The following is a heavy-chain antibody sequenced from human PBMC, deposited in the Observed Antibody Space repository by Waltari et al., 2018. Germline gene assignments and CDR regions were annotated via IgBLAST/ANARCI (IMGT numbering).Heavy chain of an antibody. J-gene: IGHJ4*02. V-gene: IGHV3-30*04. D-gene: IGHD3-9*01. CDR3: ARSLRFFDCPDGY. CDR1: GFSFRRYA. CDR2: ISYDGSNK. Sequence: QVQLVESGGGVVQPGGSLRLSCAASGFSFRRYAVHGVRQAPGKGLEWLAVISYDGSNKFNADSVKGRFTISRDNSKSTLYLQMNSLRVEDTALYYCARSLRFFDCPDGYWGQGTLVTVSS.